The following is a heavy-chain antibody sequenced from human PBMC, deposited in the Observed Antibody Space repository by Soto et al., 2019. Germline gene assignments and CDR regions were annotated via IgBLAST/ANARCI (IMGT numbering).Heavy chain of an antibody. CDR3: AKDISGSGSFDY. J-gene: IGHJ4*02. CDR2: ISWNSGSI. CDR1: GFTFDDYA. V-gene: IGHV3-9*01. Sequence: GGSLRLSCAASGFTFDDYAMHWVRQAPGKGLEWVSGISWNSGSIGYADSVKGRFTISRDNAKNSLYLQMNSLRAEDTALYYCAKDISGSGSFDYWGQGTLVTVSS. D-gene: IGHD3-10*01.